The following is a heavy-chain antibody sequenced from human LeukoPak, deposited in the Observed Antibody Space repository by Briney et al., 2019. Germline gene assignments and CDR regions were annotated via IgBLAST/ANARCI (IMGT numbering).Heavy chain of an antibody. Sequence: GGSLRLSCAASGFTFSSYSMNWVRQAPGKGLEWVSSISSSSSYVYYADSVKGRFTISRDNAKNSLYLQMDSLRAEDTAVYYCARDLNGGYNPWGQGTLVTVSS. CDR3: ARDLNGGYNP. D-gene: IGHD5-12*01. CDR2: ISSSSSYV. V-gene: IGHV3-21*01. J-gene: IGHJ5*02. CDR1: GFTFSSYS.